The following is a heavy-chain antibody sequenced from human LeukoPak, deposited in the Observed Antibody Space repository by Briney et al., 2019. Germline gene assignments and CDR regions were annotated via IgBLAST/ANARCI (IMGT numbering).Heavy chain of an antibody. D-gene: IGHD1-7*01. CDR2: IRYDGNNE. Sequence: GGSLRLSCAASGFTFSNYGMHWVRQAPGKGLEWVAFIRYDGNNEYYADSVKGRFTVSRDSSKNTLYLQMNSLRAEDTAVYYCARGGLNFDAFDIWGQGTMVTVSS. CDR3: ARGGLNFDAFDI. V-gene: IGHV3-30*02. J-gene: IGHJ3*02. CDR1: GFTFSNYG.